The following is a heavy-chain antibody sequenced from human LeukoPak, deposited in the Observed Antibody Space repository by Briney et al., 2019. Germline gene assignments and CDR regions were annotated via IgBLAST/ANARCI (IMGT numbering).Heavy chain of an antibody. CDR1: GYGFTSYW. Sequence: PGESLKTSCKGSGYGFTSYWIGWVRPMPGKGLEWMGIIYPGDADTRYIPSFQGKVTISAEKSISTAYLQWRSLKASDTAMYYCARAYSSSSGYSDYWGQGTLVTVSS. V-gene: IGHV5-51*01. D-gene: IGHD6-6*01. CDR3: ARAYSSSSGYSDY. J-gene: IGHJ4*02. CDR2: IYPGDADT.